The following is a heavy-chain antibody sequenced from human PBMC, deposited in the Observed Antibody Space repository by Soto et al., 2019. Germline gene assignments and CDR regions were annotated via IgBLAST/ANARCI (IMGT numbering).Heavy chain of an antibody. D-gene: IGHD6-13*01. V-gene: IGHV4-4*02. CDR1: GGSISSSNW. CDR3: AKNAGIAAAAFDY. CDR2: IYHSGST. J-gene: IGHJ4*02. Sequence: SETLSLTCAVSGGSISSSNWWSWVRQPPGKGLEWIGEIYHSGSTNYNPSLKSRVTISVDKSKNTLYLQMNSLRAEDTAVYYCAKNAGIAAAAFDYWGQGTLVTVSS.